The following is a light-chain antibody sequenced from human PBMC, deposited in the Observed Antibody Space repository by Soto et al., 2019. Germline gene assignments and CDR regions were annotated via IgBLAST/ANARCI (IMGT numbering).Light chain of an antibody. V-gene: IGKV1-5*01. CDR2: AAS. Sequence: DTQMTQSPSTLSASVGDRVTITCRASQSVSMWLAWYQQKSGKAPRLLIYAASELESGVPSRFSGSGSGTEFTLTISSLQPEDAATYYCQQYNTYLTWTFGQRTKVDI. CDR1: QSVSMW. CDR3: QQYNTYLTWT. J-gene: IGKJ1*01.